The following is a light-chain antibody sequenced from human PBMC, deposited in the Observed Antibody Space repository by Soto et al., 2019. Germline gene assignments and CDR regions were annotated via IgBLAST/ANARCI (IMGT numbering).Light chain of an antibody. J-gene: IGKJ3*01. Sequence: EIVLTQSPCTLSLSPGERATLACRASQSVSSSYLAWYQQKPCQAPRLRIYGASSRASDMPVRFSGSGSGTDIPLTISILELEDAAVDYCQHYASSPCLFTFGHGTKVDIK. CDR2: GAS. V-gene: IGKV3-20*01. CDR1: QSVSSSY. CDR3: QHYASSPCLFT.